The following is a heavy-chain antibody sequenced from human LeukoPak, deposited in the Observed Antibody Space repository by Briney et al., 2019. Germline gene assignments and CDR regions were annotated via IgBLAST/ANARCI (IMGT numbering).Heavy chain of an antibody. CDR3: VRDFSLTRLERPFDY. Sequence: GGSLRLSCVASGFIVNDHAMHWVRQTPGKGLEWVAGVFWNGVDKGYADSVKGRFTISRDNAKNSLYLQMNSLRVEDTAVYYCVRDFSLTRLERPFDYWGQGTLVTVSS. D-gene: IGHD1-1*01. J-gene: IGHJ4*02. V-gene: IGHV3-9*01. CDR2: VFWNGVDK. CDR1: GFIVNDHA.